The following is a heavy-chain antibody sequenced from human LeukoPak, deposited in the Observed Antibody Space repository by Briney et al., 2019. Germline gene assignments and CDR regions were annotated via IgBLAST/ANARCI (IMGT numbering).Heavy chain of an antibody. CDR3: ARVTGSAPEAFDI. CDR1: GGSISSYY. D-gene: IGHD1-14*01. J-gene: IGHJ3*02. V-gene: IGHV4-59*01. Sequence: SETLALTCTVSGGSISSYYWSWIRQPLGKGLEWMGYIYYRGNTNYNPSLTSRRTISMDTSKNQFSLTLRSVTVADTAVYYCARVTGSAPEAFDIWGQGTLVTVSS. CDR2: IYYRGNT.